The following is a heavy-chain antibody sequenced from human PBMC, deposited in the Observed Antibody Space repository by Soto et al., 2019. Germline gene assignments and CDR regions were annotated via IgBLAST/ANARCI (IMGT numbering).Heavy chain of an antibody. Sequence: QVQLVESGGGVVQPGRSLRLSCAASGFALSDYAMHWVRQAPGKGPEWVAVISDTGINQYYSDSLKGRFTISRDNSKSALYLQMNDVRGEDTGVYYCARASGGWPDGKFDYGGQGTLVTVSS. CDR3: ARASGGWPDGKFDY. CDR2: ISDTGINQ. CDR1: GFALSDYA. J-gene: IGHJ4*02. V-gene: IGHV3-30-3*01. D-gene: IGHD6-19*01.